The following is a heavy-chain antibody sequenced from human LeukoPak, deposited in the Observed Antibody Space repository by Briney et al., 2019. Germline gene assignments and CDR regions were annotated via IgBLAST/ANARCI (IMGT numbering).Heavy chain of an antibody. CDR1: GGSFSGYY. J-gene: IGHJ4*02. D-gene: IGHD3-16*01. V-gene: IGHV4-34*01. Sequence: SETLSLTCAVYGGSFSGYYWSWLRQPPGKGLEWXXXXXXXXXXXXXPSLKSRVTISVDTSKNQFSLKLSSVTAAATAVYYCXXXXXXXXXXXLSPGXXXXXXYTXGYWGQGTLVTVSS. CDR2: XXXXXXX. CDR3: XXXXXXXXXXXLSPGXXXXXXYTXGY.